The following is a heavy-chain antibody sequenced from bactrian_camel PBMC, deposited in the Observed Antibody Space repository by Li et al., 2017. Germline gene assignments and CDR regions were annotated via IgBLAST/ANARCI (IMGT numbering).Heavy chain of an antibody. J-gene: IGHJ4*01. Sequence: HVQLVESGGGSVQAGGSLKLDCVASRYTVVDKCMAWFRQAPGKEREGIAYIATYDSATYTDSVKGRFTISQDNAKNTVYLQMNSLKPEDTAMYYCAARIAVSTATCLNSRTRDFDDWGQGTQVTVS. CDR2: IATYDSAT. V-gene: IGHV3S63*01. CDR3: AARIAVSTATCLNSRTRDFDD. D-gene: IGHD2*01. CDR1: RYTVVDKC.